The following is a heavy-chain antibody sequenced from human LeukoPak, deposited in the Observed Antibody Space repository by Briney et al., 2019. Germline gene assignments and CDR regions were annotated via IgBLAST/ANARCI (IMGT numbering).Heavy chain of an antibody. J-gene: IGHJ5*02. CDR3: ARGPRDYDESIRYNWFDP. V-gene: IGHV1-8*01. Sequence: WASVRVSCKASGYTFSNYDINWVRQAPGQGLEWMGWMNPKGGSKGYAQKFQGRVTMTRDTSISTAYMELSSLTSEDTAKYYCARGPRDYDESIRYNWFDPWGQGTPVTVSS. D-gene: IGHD4-17*01. CDR1: GYTFSNYD. CDR2: MNPKGGSK.